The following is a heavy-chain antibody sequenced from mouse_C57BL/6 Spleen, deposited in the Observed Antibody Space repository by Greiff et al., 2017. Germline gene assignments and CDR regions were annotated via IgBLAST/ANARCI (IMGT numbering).Heavy chain of an antibody. V-gene: IGHV1-39*01. CDR3: ASMEYASTSVYAMDY. Sequence: EVKLQESGPELVKPGASVKISCKASGYSFTDYNMNWVKQSHGKSLEWIGVINPNYGTTSYNQKFKGKATLTVDQSSSTAYMQLNSLTSEDPTVYYCASMEYASTSVYAMDYWGQGTSLTVSS. CDR2: INPNYGTT. CDR1: GYSFTDYN. J-gene: IGHJ4*01. D-gene: IGHD5-1*01.